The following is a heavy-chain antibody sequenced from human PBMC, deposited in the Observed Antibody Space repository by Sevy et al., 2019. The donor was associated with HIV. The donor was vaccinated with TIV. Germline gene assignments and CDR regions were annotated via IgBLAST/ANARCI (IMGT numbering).Heavy chain of an antibody. Sequence: GGCLRLSCAASGFTFSTHAMHWVRQAPGKGLEWVALISYDGSTEYYADAVKGRFTISRDISKNTLYLQMNSLRIEDTAVYFCARDAGYSTGWYPGYWGQGTLVTVSS. CDR1: GFTFSTHA. D-gene: IGHD6-19*01. V-gene: IGHV3-30-3*01. J-gene: IGHJ4*02. CDR2: ISYDGSTE. CDR3: ARDAGYSTGWYPGY.